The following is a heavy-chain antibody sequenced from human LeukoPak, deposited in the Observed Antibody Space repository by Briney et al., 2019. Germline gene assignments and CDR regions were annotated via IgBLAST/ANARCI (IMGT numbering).Heavy chain of an antibody. CDR1: GFLINSDV. V-gene: IGHV3-23*01. Sequence: PGGSLRLSCAASGFLINSDVMTWVRQPPWRGLEWVSAISVDGHGSDYANSVKGRFTISRDNAKNIVYLQMNSLTAEDTALYYCARRVGGTPDYWGRGTQVTVSS. J-gene: IGHJ4*02. D-gene: IGHD1-1*01. CDR2: ISVDGHGS. CDR3: ARRVGGTPDY.